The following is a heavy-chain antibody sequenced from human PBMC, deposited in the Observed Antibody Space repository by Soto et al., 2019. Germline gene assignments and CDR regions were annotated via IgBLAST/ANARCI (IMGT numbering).Heavy chain of an antibody. J-gene: IGHJ3*02. CDR1: GGSISSGGYY. CDR3: ASPNYYDSSGAFDI. V-gene: IGHV4-31*03. CDR2: IYYSGST. D-gene: IGHD3-22*01. Sequence: SETLSLACTVAGGSISSGGYYWSWIRQHPGKGLEWIGYIYYSGSTYYNPSLKSRVTISVDTSKNQFSLKLSSVTAADTAVYYCASPNYYDSSGAFDIWGQGTMVTVSS.